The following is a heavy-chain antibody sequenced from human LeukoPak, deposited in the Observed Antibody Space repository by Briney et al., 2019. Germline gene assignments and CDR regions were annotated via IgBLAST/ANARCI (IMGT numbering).Heavy chain of an antibody. D-gene: IGHD6-19*01. CDR3: ARAGEGSGWYENSYFDY. CDR1: GGSISSSSYY. Sequence: SETLSLTCTVSGGSISSSSYYWGWIRQPPGKGLEWIGSIYYSGSTYYNPSLKSRVTISVDTSKNQFSLKLSSVTAADTAVYYCARAGEGSGWYENSYFDYWGQGTLVTVSS. CDR2: IYYSGST. V-gene: IGHV4-39*07. J-gene: IGHJ4*02.